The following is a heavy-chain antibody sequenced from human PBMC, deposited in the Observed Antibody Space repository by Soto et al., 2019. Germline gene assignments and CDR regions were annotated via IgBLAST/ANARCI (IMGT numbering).Heavy chain of an antibody. J-gene: IGHJ4*02. CDR3: ARVGSSSSDRRYYFDY. D-gene: IGHD6-6*01. CDR2: INHSGST. Sequence: SETLSLTCAVYGGSFSGYYWSWIRQPPGKGLEWIGEINHSGSTNYNPSLKSRVTISVDTSKNQFSLKLSSVTAADTAVYYCARVGSSSSDRRYYFDYWGQGTLVTVSS. V-gene: IGHV4-34*01. CDR1: GGSFSGYY.